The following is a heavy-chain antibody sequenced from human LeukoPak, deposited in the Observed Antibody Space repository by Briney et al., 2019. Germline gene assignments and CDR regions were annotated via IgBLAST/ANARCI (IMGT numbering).Heavy chain of an antibody. Sequence: PGRSLRLSCAASGFTFSSYGMHWVRQAPGKGLEWVAVISYDGSNKYYADSVKGRFTISRDNSKNTLYLQMNSLRAEDTAVYYCAKGHSSWYEDYFDYWGQRTLVTVSS. D-gene: IGHD6-13*01. CDR2: ISYDGSNK. CDR1: GFTFSSYG. CDR3: AKGHSSWYEDYFDY. V-gene: IGHV3-30*18. J-gene: IGHJ4*02.